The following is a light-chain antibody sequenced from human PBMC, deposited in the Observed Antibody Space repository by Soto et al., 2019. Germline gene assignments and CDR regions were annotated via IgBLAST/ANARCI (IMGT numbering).Light chain of an antibody. J-gene: IGLJ2*01. CDR3: SSYTNSSTRV. CDR1: SSDVGGYNY. Sequence: QSALTQPASVSGSPGQSITISCTGTSSDVGGYNYVSWYQQHPGKAPNLMIYDVSNRPSGVSNRFSGSKSGNTASLTISGVQAEDEADYYCSSYTNSSTRVFGGETKLTVL. CDR2: DVS. V-gene: IGLV2-14*01.